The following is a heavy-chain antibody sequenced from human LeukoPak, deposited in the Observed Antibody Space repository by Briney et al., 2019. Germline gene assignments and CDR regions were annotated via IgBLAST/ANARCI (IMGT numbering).Heavy chain of an antibody. D-gene: IGHD3-10*01. CDR3: AREAVGGSGSYSVDP. CDR1: GGSISSGSYY. J-gene: IGHJ5*02. CDR2: IYTSGST. V-gene: IGHV4-61*02. Sequence: SQTLSLTCTVSGGSISSGSYYWSWIRRHAGKGLEWIGRIYTSGSTNYNPSLKSRVTISVDTSKNQFSLKLSSVTAADTAVYYCAREAVGGSGSYSVDPWGQGTLVTVSS.